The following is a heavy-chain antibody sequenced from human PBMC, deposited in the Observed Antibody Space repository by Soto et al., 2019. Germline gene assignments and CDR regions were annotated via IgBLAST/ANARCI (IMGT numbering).Heavy chain of an antibody. CDR3: ARVKYNFLVYYTFDV. J-gene: IGHJ6*01. CDR2: INQDGSEK. CDR1: GITFNTYW. D-gene: IGHD1-1*01. V-gene: IGHV3-7*03. Sequence: PGGSLRLSCVASGITFNTYWMNWVRQYPGKGLEWVANINQDGSEKFHVDSVKGRFTISRDNARNSLFLHMKSLRAEDTATFFFARVKYNFLVYYTFDVWGQLTKVTV.